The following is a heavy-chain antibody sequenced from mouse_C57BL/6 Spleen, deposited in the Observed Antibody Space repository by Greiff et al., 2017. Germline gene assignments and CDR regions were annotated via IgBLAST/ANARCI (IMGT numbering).Heavy chain of an antibody. D-gene: IGHD3-2*02. V-gene: IGHV1-78*01. CDR2: IYPRDGSN. CDR1: GYTFTDHT. J-gene: IGHJ3*01. Sequence: VQLQQSDAELVKPGASVKISCKVSGYTFTDHTIHWMKQRPEQGLEWIGYIYPRDGSNKYNEKFKGKATLTADKSSSTAYMQLNSLTSEGSAVYFCARRDSSGYAWFAYWGQGTLVTVSA. CDR3: ARRDSSGYAWFAY.